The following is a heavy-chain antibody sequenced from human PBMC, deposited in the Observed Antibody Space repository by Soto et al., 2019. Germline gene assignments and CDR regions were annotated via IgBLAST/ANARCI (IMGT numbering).Heavy chain of an antibody. Sequence: PGGSLRLSCAASGFTFSSYWMHWVRQAPGKGLVWVSRINSDGSSTSYADSVKGRFTISRDNAKNTLYLQMNSLRAEDTAVYYCARDRYDILTGFPYYFDYWGQGTLVTVSS. D-gene: IGHD3-9*01. CDR1: GFTFSSYW. V-gene: IGHV3-74*01. CDR3: ARDRYDILTGFPYYFDY. CDR2: INSDGSST. J-gene: IGHJ4*02.